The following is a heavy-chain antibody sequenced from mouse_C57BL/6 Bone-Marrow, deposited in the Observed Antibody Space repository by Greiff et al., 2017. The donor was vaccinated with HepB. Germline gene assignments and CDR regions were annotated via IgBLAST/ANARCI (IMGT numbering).Heavy chain of an antibody. D-gene: IGHD1-2*01. V-gene: IGHV3-8*01. CDR2: ISYSGST. J-gene: IGHJ4*01. CDR3: ARLGILRQRAMDY. Sequence: EVKVVESGPGLAKPSQPLSLPCSVTGYSITSDYWNWIRKFPGNKLEYMGYISYSGSTYYNPSLKSRISITRDTSKNQYYLQLNSVTTEDTATYYCARLGILRQRAMDYWGQGTSVTVSS. CDR1: GYSITSDY.